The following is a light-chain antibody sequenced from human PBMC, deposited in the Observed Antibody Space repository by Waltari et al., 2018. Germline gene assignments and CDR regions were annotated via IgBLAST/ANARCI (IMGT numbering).Light chain of an antibody. Sequence: EVIMTQSPATLSVSLGEGVTLSCRASKSVSSKLAWYQQKPGQAPRLLVYDSSTRATGIPTRFSGSGSGTEFTLTISSLQSEDFAVYYCQQYSHWPTTFGQGTKLEI. CDR3: QQYSHWPTT. V-gene: IGKV3-15*01. CDR1: KSVSSK. J-gene: IGKJ1*01. CDR2: DSS.